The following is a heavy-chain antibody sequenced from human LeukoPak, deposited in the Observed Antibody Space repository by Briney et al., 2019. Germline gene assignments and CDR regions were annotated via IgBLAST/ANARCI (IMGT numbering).Heavy chain of an antibody. CDR2: INPNSGGT. CDR3: AREELTMVRGVGY. CDR1: GYTFTGYY. V-gene: IGHV1-2*02. D-gene: IGHD3-10*01. Sequence: GASVKVSCKASGYTFTGYYMHWVRQAPGQGLEWMGWINPNSGGTNYAQKFQGRVTMTRDTSISTAYMELSRLRSDDTAVYYCAREELTMVRGVGYWGQGTLVTVSS. J-gene: IGHJ4*02.